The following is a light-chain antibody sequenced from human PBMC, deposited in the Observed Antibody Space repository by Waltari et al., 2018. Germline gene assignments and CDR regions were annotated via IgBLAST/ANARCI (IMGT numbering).Light chain of an antibody. CDR2: QAS. CDR3: QQYNSNPYT. J-gene: IGKJ2*01. CDR1: QGISTS. Sequence: DIQMTQSPSSLSASVGDRVTITCRASQGISTSLVWYQQRPGKAPKLLIYQASTLQSEFPSRFSGRGSGTDFTLTISSLHPEDFATYYCQQYNSNPYTFGQGTKVEIK. V-gene: IGKV1-16*01.